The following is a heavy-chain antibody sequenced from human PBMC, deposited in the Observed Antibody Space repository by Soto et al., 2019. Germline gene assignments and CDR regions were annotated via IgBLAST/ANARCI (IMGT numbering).Heavy chain of an antibody. CDR3: ARWWGVGVAGMDV. Sequence: QVQLQESGPRLVKSSQTLYLTCTVSGGSINSGDYYWSWIRQSPGKGLEWVGYMYYSGITDYNASFKIRITMSMDTSKNQFSLKLNSVTAADTAVYFCARWWGVGVAGMDVWGQGTTVTVSS. CDR1: GGSINSGDYY. D-gene: IGHD2-15*01. J-gene: IGHJ6*02. CDR2: MYYSGIT. V-gene: IGHV4-30-4*01.